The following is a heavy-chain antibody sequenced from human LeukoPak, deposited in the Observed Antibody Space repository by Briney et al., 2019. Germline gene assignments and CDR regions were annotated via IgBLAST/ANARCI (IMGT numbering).Heavy chain of an antibody. J-gene: IGHJ5*02. Sequence: TTSETLSLTCTVSGDSITSSSYYWGWIRQPPGKGLQWIGSIYYNGRTYYSASLKSRLTISADTSKNQFSLKLSSVTAADTAVYYCARQRAVVLTDGRSTYNWFDPWGQGTLVTVSS. CDR1: GDSITSSSYY. CDR3: ARQRAVVLTDGRSTYNWFDP. D-gene: IGHD3-9*01. CDR2: IYYNGRT. V-gene: IGHV4-39*01.